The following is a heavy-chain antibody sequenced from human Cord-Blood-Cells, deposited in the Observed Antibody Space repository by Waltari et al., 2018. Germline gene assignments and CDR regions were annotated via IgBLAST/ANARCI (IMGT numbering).Heavy chain of an antibody. CDR2: IIPSFGTA. CDR3: ARDGGLAYCSSSDIVDY. CDR1: GGTFSSYA. Sequence: QVQLVQSGAEVKKPGSSVKVSCKASGGTFSSYAISWVRQAPGQGLEWMGGIIPSFGTARYGQKFQGRVTSTTDESTSTAYMELGSLRSEDTAVYYCARDGGLAYCSSSDIVDYWGQGTLVTVSS. V-gene: IGHV1-69*01. D-gene: IGHD6-6*01. J-gene: IGHJ4*02.